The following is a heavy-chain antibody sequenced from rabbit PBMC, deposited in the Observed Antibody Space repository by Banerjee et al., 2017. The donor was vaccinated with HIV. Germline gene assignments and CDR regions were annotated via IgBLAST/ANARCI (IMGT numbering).Heavy chain of an antibody. Sequence: QEQLEESGGDLVKPEGPLTLTCTASGLACSSNVMCRVRQAPGKGLEWIACIDAGSSGSTYYASWAKGRFTISKTSSTTVTLQMTSLTAADTATYFCAKGSSDTFALWGPGTLVTVS. D-gene: IGHD1-1*01. CDR1: GLACSSNV. CDR2: IDAGSSGST. J-gene: IGHJ4*01. V-gene: IGHV1S45*01. CDR3: AKGSSDTFAL.